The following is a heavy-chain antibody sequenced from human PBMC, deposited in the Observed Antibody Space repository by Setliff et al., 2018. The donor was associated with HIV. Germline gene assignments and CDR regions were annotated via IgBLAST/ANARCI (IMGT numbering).Heavy chain of an antibody. D-gene: IGHD3-3*01. CDR3: TRDPMFYNSWSGFTNAFDI. J-gene: IGHJ3*02. V-gene: IGHV3-49*04. Sequence: SCAASGFTFGDYALSWVRQAPGKGLEWLGFIRTLPYGGTTEYAASVKGRFIISRDDSKSIAYLQLSSLKTEDTAVYFCTRDPMFYNSWSGFTNAFDIWGPGTLVTVSS. CDR1: GFTFGDYA. CDR2: IRTLPYGGTT.